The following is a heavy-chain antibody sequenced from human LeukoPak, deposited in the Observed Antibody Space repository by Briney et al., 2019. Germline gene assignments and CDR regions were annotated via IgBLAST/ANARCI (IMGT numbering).Heavy chain of an antibody. CDR2: IIPIFGTA. Sequence: GASVKVSCKASGGTFSSYAISWVRQAPGQGLEWMGGIIPIFGTANYAQKFQGRVTVTTDESTSTAYMELSSLRSEDTAVYYCARGGVVVPAAPRWLAFDTWGQGTMVTVSS. CDR3: ARGGVVVPAAPRWLAFDT. CDR1: GGTFSSYA. J-gene: IGHJ3*02. V-gene: IGHV1-69*05. D-gene: IGHD2-2*01.